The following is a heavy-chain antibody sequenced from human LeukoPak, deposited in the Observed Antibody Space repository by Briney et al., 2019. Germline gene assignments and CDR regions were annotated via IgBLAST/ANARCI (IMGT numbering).Heavy chain of an antibody. CDR1: GYTFTSYG. Sequence: ASVKVSCKASGYTFTSYGISWVRQAPGQGLEWMGWISAYNGNTNYAQKLQGRVTMTTDTSTSTAYMELRSLRSDDTAVYYCARGRSSGWYAFPMNDYWGQGTLVTVSS. J-gene: IGHJ4*02. V-gene: IGHV1-18*01. CDR3: ARGRSSGWYAFPMNDY. CDR2: ISAYNGNT. D-gene: IGHD6-19*01.